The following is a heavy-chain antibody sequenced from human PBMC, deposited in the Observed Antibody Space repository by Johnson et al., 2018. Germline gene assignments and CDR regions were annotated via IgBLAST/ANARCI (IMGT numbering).Heavy chain of an antibody. Sequence: VQLQESGGGLVQXGGSXKLXCAASGFPFDDYAMHWVGQAPGKGLEWVTGIGWNGGSIAYADSGKGRFTIPRDNAKNSLHLQMNSLRAEDTAVYYCARVRALLGSASGPPHWGQGTLVTVSS. CDR1: GFPFDDYA. J-gene: IGHJ1*01. CDR2: IGWNGGSI. V-gene: IGHV3-9*01. D-gene: IGHD3-10*01. CDR3: ARVRALLGSASGPPH.